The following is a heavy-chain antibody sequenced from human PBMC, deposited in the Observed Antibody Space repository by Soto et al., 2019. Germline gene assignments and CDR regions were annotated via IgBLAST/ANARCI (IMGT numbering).Heavy chain of an antibody. D-gene: IGHD6-19*01. J-gene: IGHJ3*02. CDR1: GYTFTSYG. Sequence: ASVKVSCKASGYTFTSYGISWVRQAPGQGLEWMGWISAYNGNTNYAQKLQGRVTMTTDTSTSTAYMELRGLRSDDTAVYYCARDPGIAVASIGSFDIWGQGTMVTVSS. CDR2: ISAYNGNT. CDR3: ARDPGIAVASIGSFDI. V-gene: IGHV1-18*01.